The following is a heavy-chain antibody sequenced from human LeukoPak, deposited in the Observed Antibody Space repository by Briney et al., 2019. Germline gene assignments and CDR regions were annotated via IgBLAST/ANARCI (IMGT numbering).Heavy chain of an antibody. D-gene: IGHD3-22*01. CDR1: GFTFSSYA. V-gene: IGHV3-23*01. J-gene: IGHJ4*02. CDR2: ISGSGGST. Sequence: PGGSLRLSYAASGFTFSSYAMSWVRQAPGKGLEWVSAISGSGGSTYYADSVKGRFTISRDNSKNTLYLQMNSLRAEDTAVYYCAKKGPYYDSSGYSTYYFDYWGQGTLVTVSS. CDR3: AKKGPYYDSSGYSTYYFDY.